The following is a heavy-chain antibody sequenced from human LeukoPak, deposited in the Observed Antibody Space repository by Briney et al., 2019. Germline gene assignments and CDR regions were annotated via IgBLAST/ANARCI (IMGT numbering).Heavy chain of an antibody. CDR3: AKDRPTRRYCSGGSCYSRYFDY. CDR2: ISGSGST. CDR1: GFTFSSSG. V-gene: IGHV3-23*01. D-gene: IGHD2-15*01. J-gene: IGHJ4*02. Sequence: GGSLRLSCAVSGFTFSSSGMTWVCRAPGRGLEWVSSISGSGSTYYADPVKGRFTISRDNSKNTLYLQMNSLRAEDTALYYCAKDRPTRRYCSGGSCYSRYFDYWGQGTLVTVSS.